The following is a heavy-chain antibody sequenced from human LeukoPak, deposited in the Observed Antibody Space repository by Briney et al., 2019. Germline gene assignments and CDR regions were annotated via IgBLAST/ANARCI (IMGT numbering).Heavy chain of an antibody. CDR3: ARDLTRDHWFDP. Sequence: PGGSLRLSCAASGFTFSSYSMNWVRQAPGKGLEWVSSISRSTSYIYYADSVKGRFTISRDNANNSRYLQMNSLRAEDTAVYYCARDLTRDHWFDPWGQGTLVTVSS. J-gene: IGHJ5*02. CDR2: ISRSTSYI. D-gene: IGHD7-27*01. V-gene: IGHV3-21*01. CDR1: GFTFSSYS.